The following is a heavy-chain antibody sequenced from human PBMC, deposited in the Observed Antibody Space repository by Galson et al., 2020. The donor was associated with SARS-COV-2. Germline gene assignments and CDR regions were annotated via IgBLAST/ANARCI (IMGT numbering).Heavy chain of an antibody. D-gene: IGHD2-21*01. CDR2: IYYSGST. Sequence: SETLSLTCTVSGGSISSGDYYWSWIRQPPGKGLEWIGYIYYSGSTYYNPSLKSRVTISVDTYKNQFSLKLSSVSAADTAVYYCARVVCGGECNFDYWGQGTLVTVSS. J-gene: IGHJ4*02. CDR1: GGSISSGDYY. CDR3: ARVVCGGECNFDY. V-gene: IGHV4-30-4*08.